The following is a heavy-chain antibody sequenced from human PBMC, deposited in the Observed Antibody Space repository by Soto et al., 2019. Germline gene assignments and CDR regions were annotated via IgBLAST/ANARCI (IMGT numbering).Heavy chain of an antibody. CDR2: HYYSGTT. Sequence: QLQLQESGPGLVKPSETLSLTCTVSGGSIRSSTYYWGWIRQSPRRGLEWIGSHYYSGTTYYNPSLNSRVTVSVDTSKYLFSPRLKSVIAADTAVYYCAALSMIVLVPTHFFDFWGQGKLVSVSS. CDR1: GGSIRSSTYY. CDR3: AALSMIVLVPTHFFDF. V-gene: IGHV4-39*01. J-gene: IGHJ4*02. D-gene: IGHD3-22*01.